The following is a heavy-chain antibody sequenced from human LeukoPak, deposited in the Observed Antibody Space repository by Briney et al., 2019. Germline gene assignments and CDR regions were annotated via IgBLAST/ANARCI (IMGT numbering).Heavy chain of an antibody. Sequence: SETLSLTCTVSGGSISSYYWSWIRQPPGKGLGWIGYIYYSGSTNYNPSLKSRVTISVDTSKNQFSLKLSSVTAADTAVYNCARDSGGMDVWGQGTTVTVSS. CDR3: ARDSGGMDV. CDR2: IYYSGST. V-gene: IGHV4-59*01. CDR1: GGSISSYY. J-gene: IGHJ6*02. D-gene: IGHD7-27*01.